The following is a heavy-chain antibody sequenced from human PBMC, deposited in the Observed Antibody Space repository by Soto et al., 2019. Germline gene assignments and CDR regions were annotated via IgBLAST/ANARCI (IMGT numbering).Heavy chain of an antibody. Sequence: GGSLRLSCAASTLKFSTYDMHWVRQAPGKGLEWVGFIRSKAFGGTTEYAASVKGRFTIPRDDSKSIAYLQMNSLKTEDTAVYYCTSGPYCSSSSCYRGDYYYYYGMDVWGQGATVTVSS. CDR1: TLKFSTYD. D-gene: IGHD2-2*02. J-gene: IGHJ6*02. CDR2: IRSKAFGGTT. CDR3: TSGPYCSSSSCYRGDYYYYYGMDV. V-gene: IGHV3-49*04.